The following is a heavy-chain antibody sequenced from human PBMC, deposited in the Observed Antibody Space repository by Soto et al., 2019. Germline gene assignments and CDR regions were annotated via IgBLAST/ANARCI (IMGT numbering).Heavy chain of an antibody. CDR1: GGSISFYY. J-gene: IGHJ1*01. Sequence: SETLSVTCSIPGGSISFYYWSWIRQRPGQGLEWIGYIYASGSPCYNPSLRSRDTISADTSKHQISMKVTSPTAAETAVYYCARGVGSSPPRDWGRGTLVTVSS. D-gene: IGHD1-26*01. CDR3: ARGVGSSPPRD. V-gene: IGHV4-59*01. CDR2: IYASGSP.